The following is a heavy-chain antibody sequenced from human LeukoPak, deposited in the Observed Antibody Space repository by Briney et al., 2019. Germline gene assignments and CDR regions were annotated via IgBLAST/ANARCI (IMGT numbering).Heavy chain of an antibody. CDR2: INHSGST. CDR1: GGSFSGYY. J-gene: IGHJ5*02. CDR3: ARGWTRSGFDP. D-gene: IGHD1-1*01. Sequence: PSETLSLTCAVYGGSFSGYYWSWIRQPPGKGLEWIGEINHSGSTNYNPSLKSRVTISVDTSKNQFSLKLSSVTAADTAVYYCARGWTRSGFDPWAREPWSPSPQ. V-gene: IGHV4-34*01.